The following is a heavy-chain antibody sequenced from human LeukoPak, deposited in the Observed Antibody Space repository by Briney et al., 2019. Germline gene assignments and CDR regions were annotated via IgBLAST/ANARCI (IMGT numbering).Heavy chain of an antibody. CDR3: ARGRGNIPFEF. Sequence: GGSLRLSCAASGFTFSSYAMSWVRQAPGKGLEWVSAISGSGGSTYYADSVKGRFTISRDNSKNTLYLQMNSLRVEDTALYYCARGRGNIPFEFWGRGTLVTVSS. D-gene: IGHD1-26*01. J-gene: IGHJ2*01. CDR1: GFTFSSYA. V-gene: IGHV3-23*01. CDR2: ISGSGGST.